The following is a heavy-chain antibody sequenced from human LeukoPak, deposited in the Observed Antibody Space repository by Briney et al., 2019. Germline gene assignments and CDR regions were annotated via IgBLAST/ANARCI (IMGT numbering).Heavy chain of an antibody. D-gene: IGHD2-2*01. V-gene: IGHV3-21*01. CDR1: GFTFSSYS. J-gene: IGHJ5*02. CDR2: ISSSSSYI. Sequence: PGGSLRLSCAASGFTFSSYSMNWVRQAPGKGLEWVSSISSSSSYIYYADSVKGRFIISRDNAKNSLYLQMNSLRAEDTAVYYCARATPAAIRFDPWGQGTLVTVSS. CDR3: ARATPAAIRFDP.